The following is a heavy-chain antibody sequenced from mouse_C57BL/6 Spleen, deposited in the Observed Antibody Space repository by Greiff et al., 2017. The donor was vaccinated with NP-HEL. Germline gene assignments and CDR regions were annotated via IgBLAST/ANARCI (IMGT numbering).Heavy chain of an antibody. CDR1: GYSITSGYY. J-gene: IGHJ2*01. D-gene: IGHD2-3*01. CDR2: ISYDGSN. Sequence: ESGPGLVKPSQSLSLTCSVTGYSITSGYYWNWIRQFPGNKLEWIGYISYDGSNNYNPSLKNRISITRDTSKNQFFLKLNSVTTEDTATYYCARKNDGYSYYFDYWGQGTTLTVSS. CDR3: ARKNDGYSYYFDY. V-gene: IGHV3-6*01.